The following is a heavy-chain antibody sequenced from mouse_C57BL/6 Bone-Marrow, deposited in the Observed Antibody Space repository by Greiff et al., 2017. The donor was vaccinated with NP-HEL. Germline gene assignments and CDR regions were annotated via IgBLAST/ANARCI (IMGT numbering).Heavy chain of an antibody. CDR3: ASSYSNYNY. D-gene: IGHD2-5*01. CDR1: GYAFSSSW. V-gene: IGHV1-82*01. CDR2: IYPGDGDP. Sequence: VQLQQSGPELVKPGASVKISCKASGYAFSSSWMNWVKQRPGKGLEWIGRIYPGDGDPNYNGKCKGKATLTADKSSSTAYMQLSSLTSEDSAVYFCASSYSNYNYWGQGTTLTVSS. J-gene: IGHJ2*01.